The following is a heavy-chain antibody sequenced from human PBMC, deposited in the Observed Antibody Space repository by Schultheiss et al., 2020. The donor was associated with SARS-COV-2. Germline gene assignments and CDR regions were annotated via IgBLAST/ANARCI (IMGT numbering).Heavy chain of an antibody. D-gene: IGHD3-22*01. Sequence: GESLKISCAASGFTFSSYAMSWVRQAPGKGLEWVSAISGGSITTHYADSVKGRFTISRDNSKNTLYLQMNSLRAEDTALYYCAKPQRHELLLSWFDPWGQGTLVTVSS. J-gene: IGHJ5*02. CDR1: GFTFSSYA. V-gene: IGHV3-23*01. CDR3: AKPQRHELLLSWFDP. CDR2: ISGGSITT.